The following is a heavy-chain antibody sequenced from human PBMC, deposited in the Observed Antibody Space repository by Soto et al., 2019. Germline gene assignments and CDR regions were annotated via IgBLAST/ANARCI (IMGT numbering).Heavy chain of an antibody. CDR2: IYPGGSI. CDR1: DGSISSSNW. Sequence: QVQLQESGPGLVKPSGTLSLTCAVSDGSISSSNWWNWVRQPPGKGLEWIGEIYPGGSINYNPSLKSRLTIAVDKSKNQISLTLTSVTAADTAVYYCASADFDYWGQGTLVTVSS. CDR3: ASADFDY. J-gene: IGHJ4*02. V-gene: IGHV4-4*02.